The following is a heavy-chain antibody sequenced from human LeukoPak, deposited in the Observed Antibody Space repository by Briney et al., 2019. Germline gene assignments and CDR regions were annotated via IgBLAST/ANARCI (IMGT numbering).Heavy chain of an antibody. CDR3: ATDRLRLYYMDV. J-gene: IGHJ6*03. CDR2: SYHSGST. V-gene: IGHV4-4*02. CDR1: GGSISRSNW. Sequence: SETLSLTFAVPGGSISRSNWWSWFRKPPGEGLGWFGGSYHSGSTNYEPNFKSRVTISVDKSKNQVSLELSSVTAADTAVYYCATDRLRLYYMDVWGKGTTVTVSS.